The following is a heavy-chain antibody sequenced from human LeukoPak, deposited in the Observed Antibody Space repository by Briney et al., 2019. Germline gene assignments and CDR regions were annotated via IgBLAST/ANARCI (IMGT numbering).Heavy chain of an antibody. Sequence: GESLKISCQASGDDFTTYWIGWVRQTPGRGLEWMGTIYPGDSDTRYSPSFQGQVTISVDKSISTAYLQWSSLKASDTAMYYCARLGCSSTTCLAYPRYYYYYMDVWGTGTTVTVSS. V-gene: IGHV5-51*01. D-gene: IGHD2-2*01. CDR2: IYPGDSDT. J-gene: IGHJ6*03. CDR3: ARLGCSSTTCLAYPRYYYYYMDV. CDR1: GDDFTTYW.